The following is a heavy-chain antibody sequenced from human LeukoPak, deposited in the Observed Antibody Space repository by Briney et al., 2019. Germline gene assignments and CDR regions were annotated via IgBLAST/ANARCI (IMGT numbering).Heavy chain of an antibody. CDR1: GYTFTGYY. D-gene: IGHD3-10*01. CDR3: VRGTPTPGMDY. Sequence: ASVKVSCKASGYTFTGYYMHWVRQAPGQGLEWMGNIDTTTGNPRYAQDFTGRFVFSLDTSVSTAYLQITSLKADDTAAYYCVRGTPTPGMDYWGQGTQVTVSS. J-gene: IGHJ4*02. V-gene: IGHV7-4-1*02. CDR2: IDTTTGNP.